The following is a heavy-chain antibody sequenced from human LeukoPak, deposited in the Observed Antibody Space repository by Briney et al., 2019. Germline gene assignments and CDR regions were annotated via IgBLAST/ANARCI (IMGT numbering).Heavy chain of an antibody. J-gene: IGHJ3*02. CDR1: GGSISSGGYS. V-gene: IGHV4-30-2*01. CDR2: IYHNGST. CDR3: ARASWRSSGWFDAFVI. D-gene: IGHD6-19*01. Sequence: PSETLSLACTVSGGSISSGGYSWSWIRQPPGKGLEWIGYIYHNGSTYYNPSLKSRVTISVDRSKNQFSLKLSSVTAADTAVYYCARASWRSSGWFDAFVIWGQGTMVTVSS.